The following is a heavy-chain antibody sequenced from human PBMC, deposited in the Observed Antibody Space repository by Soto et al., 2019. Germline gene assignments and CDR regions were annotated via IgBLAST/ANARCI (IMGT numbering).Heavy chain of an antibody. D-gene: IGHD4-17*01. J-gene: IGHJ5*01. CDR3: AKDRHGKNNGFES. CDR2: VSGTGDNT. Sequence: EVQLLESGGGLVQPGGSLKLSCAASGFSFSDYTMVWVRQGQGQGLEWVSSVSGTGDNTEYADSVKGRFIISRDNFRNTVHLQMNSLRVEDSAVDFCAKDRHGKNNGFESWGRGTLVTVSS. CDR1: GFSFSDYT. V-gene: IGHV3-23*01.